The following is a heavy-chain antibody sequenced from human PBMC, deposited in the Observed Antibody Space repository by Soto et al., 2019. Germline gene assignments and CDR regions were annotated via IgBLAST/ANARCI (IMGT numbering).Heavy chain of an antibody. CDR2: IYHSGST. Sequence: QVQLQESGPGLVKPSGTLSLTCAVSGGSISSINWWSWVRQPPGKGLEWIGEIYHSGSTNYNPSLEIRFPISVDQSRNQFSLKLSSVTAADTAVYYCAGGDCSGGSCYSVDIWGQGTMVTVSS. J-gene: IGHJ3*02. V-gene: IGHV4-4*02. CDR3: AGGDCSGGSCYSVDI. CDR1: GGSISSINW. D-gene: IGHD2-15*01.